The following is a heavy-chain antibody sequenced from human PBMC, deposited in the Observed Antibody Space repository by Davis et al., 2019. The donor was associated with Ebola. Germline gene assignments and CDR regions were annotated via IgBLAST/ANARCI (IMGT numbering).Heavy chain of an antibody. D-gene: IGHD3-10*01. CDR3: ARGTLWFGEFPLNWFDP. Sequence: MPSDTLSLTCSVSGGSISSSSYYWSWIRQPPGKGLEWIGYIYFAGSTNYNRSLESRVTISVDTSKNQFSLKLSSVTAADTAVYYCARGTLWFGEFPLNWFDPWGQGTLVTVSS. CDR2: IYFAGST. J-gene: IGHJ5*02. V-gene: IGHV4-61*05. CDR1: GGSISSSSYY.